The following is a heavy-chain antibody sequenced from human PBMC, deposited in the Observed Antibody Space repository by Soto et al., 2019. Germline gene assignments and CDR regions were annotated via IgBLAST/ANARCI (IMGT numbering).Heavy chain of an antibody. D-gene: IGHD1-26*01. CDR2: IYSGGST. Sequence: PGGSLRLSCAASGFTFSSYWMSWVRQAPGKGLEWVSVIYSGGSTYYADSVKGRFTISRDNSKNTLYLQMNSLRAEDTAVYYCARVSGSYYYGMDVWGQGTTVTVSS. V-gene: IGHV3-66*01. J-gene: IGHJ6*02. CDR1: GFTFSSYW. CDR3: ARVSGSYYYGMDV.